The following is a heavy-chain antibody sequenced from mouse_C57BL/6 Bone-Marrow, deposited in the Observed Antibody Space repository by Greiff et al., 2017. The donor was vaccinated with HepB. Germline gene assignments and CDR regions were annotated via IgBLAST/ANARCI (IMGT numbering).Heavy chain of an antibody. D-gene: IGHD2-5*01. CDR2: INPYNGGT. Sequence: VQLQQSGPVLVKPGASVKMSCKASGYTFTDYYMNWVKQSHGKSLEWIGVINPYNGGTSYNQKFKGKATLTVDKSSSTAYMELNSLTSEDSAVYYCARENSNYAMDYWGQGTSVTVSS. J-gene: IGHJ4*01. CDR1: GYTFTDYY. CDR3: ARENSNYAMDY. V-gene: IGHV1-19*01.